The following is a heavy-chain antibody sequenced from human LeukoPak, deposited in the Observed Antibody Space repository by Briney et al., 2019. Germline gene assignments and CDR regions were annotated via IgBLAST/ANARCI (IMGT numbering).Heavy chain of an antibody. CDR1: GYTFTSYA. V-gene: IGHV7-4-1*02. CDR3: ARAASLDY. D-gene: IGHD2-2*01. CDR2: INTNTGKP. J-gene: IGHJ4*02. Sequence: ASVKGSCKASGYTFTSYAMNWVRQAPGQGLEWMGWINTNTGKPTYAQGFTGRFVFSLDSSVSTAYLQINSLNAEGTAVYYCARAASLDYWGQGTLVTVSS.